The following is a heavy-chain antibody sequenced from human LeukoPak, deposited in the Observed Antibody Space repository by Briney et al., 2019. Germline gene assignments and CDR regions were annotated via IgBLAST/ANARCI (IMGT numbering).Heavy chain of an antibody. CDR3: AKRGNTISFFDP. CDR1: GFTFSSYS. Sequence: GGSLRLSCAASGFTFSSYSMTWVRQAPGKGLEWVSSISSSSSYIYYADSVKGRFTISRDNSKNTLYMDMNSLRAEDTAVYYCAKRGNTISFFDPWGQGTLVTVSS. V-gene: IGHV3-21*04. D-gene: IGHD5-24*01. CDR2: ISSSSSYI. J-gene: IGHJ5*02.